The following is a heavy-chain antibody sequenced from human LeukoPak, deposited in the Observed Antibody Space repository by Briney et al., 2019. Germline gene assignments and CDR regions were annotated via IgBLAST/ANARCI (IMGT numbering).Heavy chain of an antibody. V-gene: IGHV3-30*18. CDR2: ISYDGSNK. CDR1: GFAFSSYG. J-gene: IGHJ6*02. Sequence: GGSLRLSCAASGFAFSSYGMHWVRQAPGKGLEWVAVISYDGSNKYYADSMKGRFTISRDNSKNTLYLQMNSLRAEDTAVYYCAKDLITMVRGVIITAYYYYYGMDVWGQGTTVTVSS. CDR3: AKDLITMVRGVIITAYYYYYGMDV. D-gene: IGHD3-10*01.